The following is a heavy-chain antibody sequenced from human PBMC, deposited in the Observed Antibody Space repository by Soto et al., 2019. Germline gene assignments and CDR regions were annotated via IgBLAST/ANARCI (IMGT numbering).Heavy chain of an antibody. V-gene: IGHV1-18*01. J-gene: IGHJ5*02. Sequence: ASLKGYCKAAGYTFTIYVISRGIQANGQGLEWMGWISAYNGNTNYAQKLQGRVTMTTDTSTSTAYMELRSLRSDDTAVYYCARDPPNYDFRSGQGWFDPWGQGTLVTSPQ. CDR3: ARDPPNYDFRSGQGWFDP. CDR2: ISAYNGNT. D-gene: IGHD3-3*01. CDR1: GYTFTIYV.